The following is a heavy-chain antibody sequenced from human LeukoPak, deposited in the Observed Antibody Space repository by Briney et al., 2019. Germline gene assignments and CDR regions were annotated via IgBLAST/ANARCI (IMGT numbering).Heavy chain of an antibody. CDR3: ARDQGAFDM. Sequence: GGSLRLSCAGSGXTLSTYWMSWIRQAPGKGLEWVGNIKQDGSEKYFVDSLRGRFTISRDNAKNSVFLQMNSLRGEDTAVYYCARDQGAFDMWGQGTMVTVSS. CDR1: GXTLSTYW. V-gene: IGHV3-7*05. J-gene: IGHJ3*02. CDR2: IKQDGSEK.